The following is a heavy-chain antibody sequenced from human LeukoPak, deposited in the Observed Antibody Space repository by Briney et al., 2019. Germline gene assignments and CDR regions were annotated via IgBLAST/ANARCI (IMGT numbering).Heavy chain of an antibody. D-gene: IGHD6-19*01. CDR1: GFTFSSYS. J-gene: IGHJ4*02. CDR3: ASESEYGIAVAGTDY. Sequence: GGSLRLSCAASGFTFSSYSMNWVRQAPGKGLEWVSSISSSSSYIYYADSVKGRFTISRDNAKNSLYLQMNSLRAEDTAVYYCASESEYGIAVAGTDYWGQGTLVTVPS. V-gene: IGHV3-21*01. CDR2: ISSSSSYI.